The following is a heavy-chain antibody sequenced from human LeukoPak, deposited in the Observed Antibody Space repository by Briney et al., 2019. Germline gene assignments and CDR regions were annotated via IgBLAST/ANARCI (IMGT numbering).Heavy chain of an antibody. CDR2: INHSGST. V-gene: IGHV4-34*01. CDR3: ARDHGDTRFDY. D-gene: IGHD4-17*01. J-gene: IGHJ4*02. Sequence: SETLSLTCAVYGGSFSGYYWSWIRQPPGKGLEWIGEINHSGSTNYNPSLKSRVTISVDTSKNQFSLKLSSVTAADTAVYYCARDHGDTRFDYWGQGTLVIVSS. CDR1: GGSFSGYY.